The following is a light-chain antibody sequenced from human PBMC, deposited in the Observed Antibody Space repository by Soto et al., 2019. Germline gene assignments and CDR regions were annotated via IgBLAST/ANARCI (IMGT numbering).Light chain of an antibody. CDR1: QRVDST. V-gene: IGKV3-15*01. Sequence: EIVRTQSPSTLSVSPRDRATLSCMASQRVDSTLAWYQQKPGQGPRLLIYGASSRATGIPARFSGSGSGTEFTLTISSLEPEDSGVYSCHKRSKWPQTFGQGTTVEIK. CDR2: GAS. CDR3: HKRSKWPQT. J-gene: IGKJ1*01.